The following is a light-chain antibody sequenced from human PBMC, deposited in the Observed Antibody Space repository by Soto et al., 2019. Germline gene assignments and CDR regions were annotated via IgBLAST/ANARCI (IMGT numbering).Light chain of an antibody. CDR2: AAS. CDR3: QQYNNWPPWT. J-gene: IGKJ1*01. V-gene: IGKV3-15*01. CDR1: QSVGNN. Sequence: EIVLTQSPAALSVSPGERVTLSCRASQSVGNNLAWDQQRPGQGPRLLIYAASDRATDIPVRFSGSGSGTEFTLTISSLQSEDFAVYYCQQYNNWPPWTFGRGTKVEI.